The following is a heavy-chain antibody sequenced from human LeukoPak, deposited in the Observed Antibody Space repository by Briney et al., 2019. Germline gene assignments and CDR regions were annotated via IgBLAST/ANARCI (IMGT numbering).Heavy chain of an antibody. V-gene: IGHV1-2*02. CDR3: ARGTRGPLVRRITIFDY. Sequence: ASVKVSCKASGYTFTGYYIHWVRQAPGQGLEWMGWINPNNGGTNYAQNFQGRVTMTRDTSISTAYMELSRLRSDDTALYYCARGTRGPLVRRITIFDYWGQGTLVTVSS. D-gene: IGHD3-10*01. CDR1: GYTFTGYY. CDR2: INPNNGGT. J-gene: IGHJ4*02.